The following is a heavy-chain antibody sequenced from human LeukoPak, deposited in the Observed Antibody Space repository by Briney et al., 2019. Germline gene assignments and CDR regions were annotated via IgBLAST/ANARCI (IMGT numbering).Heavy chain of an antibody. CDR2: VHNSGYT. CDR1: GASISSRFW. Sequence: SETLSLTCAVSGASISSRFWWSWARQPPGKGLEWIGQVHNSGYTKYNSSLKSRVTINSVTAADTALYYCASETDYSHPNWFDPWGQGTLVTVSS. V-gene: IGHV4-4*02. J-gene: IGHJ5*02. D-gene: IGHD4-11*01. CDR3: P.